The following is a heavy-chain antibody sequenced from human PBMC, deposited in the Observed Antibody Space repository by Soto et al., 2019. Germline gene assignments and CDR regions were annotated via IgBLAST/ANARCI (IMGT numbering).Heavy chain of an antibody. CDR2: ISRDGSNK. J-gene: IGHJ4*02. CDR3: ARSRSGAVADSFDF. D-gene: IGHD3-10*01. V-gene: IGHV3-30*04. Sequence: QVQVVESGGGVVQPGRSLRLSCAASGFTFRSYAIHWVRQAPGKGLEWVAVISRDGSNKYYVDSVKGRFTISRDNSKDTVYLQMNSLREEDSAMFYCARSRSGAVADSFDFWGQGTLVTFSS. CDR1: GFTFRSYA.